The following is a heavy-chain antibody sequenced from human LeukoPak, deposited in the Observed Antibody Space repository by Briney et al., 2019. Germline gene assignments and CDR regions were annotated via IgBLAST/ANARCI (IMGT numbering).Heavy chain of an antibody. D-gene: IGHD4-17*01. CDR2: IDPSDSYT. Sequence: GESLRISCKGSGYSFTTYWITWVRQMPGKGLEWMGRIDPSDSYTNYSPSLQGHFTISADKSISTAYLQWSSLKAPDTAMYYCARLYGDYALDYWGQGTLVTVSS. V-gene: IGHV5-10-1*01. CDR3: ARLYGDYALDY. J-gene: IGHJ4*02. CDR1: GYSFTTYW.